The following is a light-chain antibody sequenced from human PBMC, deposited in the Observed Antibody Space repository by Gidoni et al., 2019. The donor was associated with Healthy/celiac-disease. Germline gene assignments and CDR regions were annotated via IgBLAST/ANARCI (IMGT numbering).Light chain of an antibody. CDR3: QQRSNWPPKLT. J-gene: IGKJ4*01. V-gene: IGKV3-11*01. CDR1: QSVSSY. CDR2: DAS. Sequence: EIVLTQSPATLSLSPGERSTLSCRASQSVSSYLAWYQQKPGQAPRLLIYDASNRATGIPARFSGSGSGTDFTLTISSLEPEDFAVYYCQQRSNWPPKLTFGGGTKVEIK.